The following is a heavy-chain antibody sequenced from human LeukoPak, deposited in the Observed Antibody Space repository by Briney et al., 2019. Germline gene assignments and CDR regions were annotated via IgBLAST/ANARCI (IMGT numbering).Heavy chain of an antibody. CDR1: GYSISSGYY. CDR3: ARDHNYDSSGYYDAPLGY. J-gene: IGHJ4*02. D-gene: IGHD3-22*01. CDR2: IYHSGST. Sequence: SETLSLTCTVSGYSISSGYYWGWMRRPPGEGLEGIGSIYHSGSTYYNPPLKRRLTISVDTSKNQFTLKLSSVTASDTAVYYCARDHNYDSSGYYDAPLGYWGQGTLVTVSS. V-gene: IGHV4-38-2*02.